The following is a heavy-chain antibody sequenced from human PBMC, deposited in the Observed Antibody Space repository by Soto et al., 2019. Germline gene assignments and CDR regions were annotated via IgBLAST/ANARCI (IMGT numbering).Heavy chain of an antibody. V-gene: IGHV3-30*18. CDR3: AKEYYYDSSGPYYFDY. CDR2: ISYDGSNK. Sequence: QVQLVESGGGVVQPGRSLRLSCAASGFTFSSYGMHWVRQAPGKGLEWVAVISYDGSNKYYADSVKGRFTISRDNSKNTLYLQMNSLRAEDTAVYYCAKEYYYDSSGPYYFDYWGQGTLVTVSS. J-gene: IGHJ4*02. CDR1: GFTFSSYG. D-gene: IGHD3-22*01.